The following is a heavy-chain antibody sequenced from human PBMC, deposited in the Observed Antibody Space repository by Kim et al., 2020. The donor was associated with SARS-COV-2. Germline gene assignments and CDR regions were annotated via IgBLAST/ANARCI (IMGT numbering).Heavy chain of an antibody. Sequence: SETLSLTCAVSGGSISSSNWWSWVRQPPGKGLEWIGEIYHSGSTNYNPSLKSRVTISVDKSKNQFSLKLSSVTAADTAVYYCARDSDSSGYYRVFGYWGQGNLVTVSS. J-gene: IGHJ4*02. CDR1: GGSISSSNW. V-gene: IGHV4-4*02. CDR3: ARDSDSSGYYRVFGY. CDR2: IYHSGST. D-gene: IGHD3-22*01.